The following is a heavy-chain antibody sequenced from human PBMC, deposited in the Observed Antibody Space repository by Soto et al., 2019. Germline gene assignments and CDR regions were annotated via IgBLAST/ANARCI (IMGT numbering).Heavy chain of an antibody. D-gene: IGHD1-26*01. Sequence: ASVKVSCKASGYRFTSYFIHWVRQAPGRGLEWLGWINPNNGATEFGQNFQGRVTITRDTSITTVYMELTRLTSGDTAVYYCAKGVASVYRDLFDTWGQGTRVTVSS. V-gene: IGHV1-2*02. CDR3: AKGVASVYRDLFDT. CDR1: GYRFTSYF. CDR2: INPNNGAT. J-gene: IGHJ4*02.